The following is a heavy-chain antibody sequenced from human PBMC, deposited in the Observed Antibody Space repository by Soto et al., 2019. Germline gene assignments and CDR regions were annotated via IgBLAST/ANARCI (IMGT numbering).Heavy chain of an antibody. D-gene: IGHD1-1*01. J-gene: IGHJ4*02. V-gene: IGHV4-34*01. CDR2: INHSGST. CDR1: GGSFSGYY. CDR3: ARGLFADSQRTYYFDY. Sequence: PPEPLSLTCAVYGGSFSGYYWSGIRQPPGKWLEWIGEINHSGSTNYNPSLKSRVTIPVDTSKNQFSLKLSSVTAADTAVYYCARGLFADSQRTYYFDYWGQGTLVTVSS.